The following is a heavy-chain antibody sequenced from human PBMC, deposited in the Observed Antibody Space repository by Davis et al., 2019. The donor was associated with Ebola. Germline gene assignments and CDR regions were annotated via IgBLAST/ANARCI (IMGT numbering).Heavy chain of an antibody. J-gene: IGHJ6*02. CDR1: LYTLPSYY. V-gene: IGHV1-46*01. D-gene: IGHD2-15*01. Sequence: SVPVSFLASLYTLPSYYMHWVRPAPRQGLEWLGVINPSGCTTSYAQQFQGRVTMTRDTSPSTVYMELSSLRSEDTAVYYCAREPIVVVVAGDHGYYYYGMDVWGQGTTVTVSS. CDR2: INPSGCTT. CDR3: AREPIVVVVAGDHGYYYYGMDV.